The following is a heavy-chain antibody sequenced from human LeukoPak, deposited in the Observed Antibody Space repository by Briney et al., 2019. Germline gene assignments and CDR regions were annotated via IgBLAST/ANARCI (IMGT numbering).Heavy chain of an antibody. J-gene: IGHJ4*02. CDR1: GFTFSSYA. D-gene: IGHD1-14*01. V-gene: IGHV3-30-3*01. Sequence: GGSLRLSCAASGFTFSSYAMHWVRQAPGKGLEWVAVISYDGSNKYYADSVKGRFTISRDNSKNTLYLQMNSLRAEDTAVYYCAPPLFQNTTGGYWGQGTLVTVSS. CDR3: APPLFQNTTGGY. CDR2: ISYDGSNK.